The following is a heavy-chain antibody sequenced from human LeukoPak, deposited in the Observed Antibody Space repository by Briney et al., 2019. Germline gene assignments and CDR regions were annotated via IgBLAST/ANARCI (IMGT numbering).Heavy chain of an antibody. CDR2: IYSGGNT. CDR1: GFTVSSNY. V-gene: IGHV3-53*01. D-gene: IGHD3-22*01. J-gene: IGHJ4*02. CDR3: ATYYYDSSGSSFNY. Sequence: PGGSLRLSCAASGFTVSSNYMNWVRQAPGKGLEWVSVIYSGGNTYYADSVKGRFTISRDTSKNTLYLQMNSLRAEDTAMYYCATYYYDSSGSSFNYWGQGTLVTVSS.